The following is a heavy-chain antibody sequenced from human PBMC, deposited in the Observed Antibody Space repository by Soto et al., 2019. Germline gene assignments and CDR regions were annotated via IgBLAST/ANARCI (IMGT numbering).Heavy chain of an antibody. Sequence: GASVKVSCKASGYTFTSYDINWGRQATGQGLEWMGWMNPNSGKTGYAQKFQGRVTMTRNTSISTAYMELSSLRSEDTAVYYCARYVGSSWHPWGQGTLVTVSS. CDR3: ARYVGSSWHP. CDR2: MNPNSGKT. D-gene: IGHD6-13*01. V-gene: IGHV1-8*01. CDR1: GYTFTSYD. J-gene: IGHJ5*02.